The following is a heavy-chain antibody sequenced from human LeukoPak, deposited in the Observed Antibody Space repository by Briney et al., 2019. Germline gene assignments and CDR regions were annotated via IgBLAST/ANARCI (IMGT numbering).Heavy chain of an antibody. V-gene: IGHV7-4-1*02. CDR1: GYTFTSYA. CDR3: ARGTPYCSSTSCYPVDY. D-gene: IGHD2-2*01. J-gene: IGHJ4*02. CDR2: INTNTGNP. Sequence: ASVKVSCKASGYTFTSYAMNWVRQAPGQGLEWMRWINTNTGNPTYAQGFTGRFVFSLDTSVSTAYLQISSLKAEDTAVYYCARGTPYCSSTSCYPVDYWGQGTLVTVSS.